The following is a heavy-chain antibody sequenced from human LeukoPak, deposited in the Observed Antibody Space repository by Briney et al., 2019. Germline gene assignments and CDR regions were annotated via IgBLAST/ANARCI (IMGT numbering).Heavy chain of an antibody. CDR2: ISSSSSYI. V-gene: IGHV3-21*01. CDR3: ARDLPNYYGSGSTFDY. J-gene: IGHJ4*02. CDR1: GFTSGSYS. D-gene: IGHD3-10*01. Sequence: GRSLRLSCAASGFTSGSYSMNWVRQAPGKGLEWVSSISSSSSYIYYADSVKGRFTISRDNAKNSLYLQMNSLRAEDTAVYYCARDLPNYYGSGSTFDYWGQGTLVTVSS.